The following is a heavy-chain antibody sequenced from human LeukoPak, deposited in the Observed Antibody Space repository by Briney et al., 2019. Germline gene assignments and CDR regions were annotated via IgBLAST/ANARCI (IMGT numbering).Heavy chain of an antibody. V-gene: IGHV4-59*08. Sequence: PSETLSLTCTVSGGSISSYYWSWIRQPPGKGLEWIGYIYYSGSTNYNPSLKSRVTISVDTSKNQFSLKLSSVTAADTAVYCCARREGDYGYWYFDLWGRGTLVTVSS. CDR1: GGSISSYY. J-gene: IGHJ2*01. CDR3: ARREGDYGYWYFDL. CDR2: IYYSGST. D-gene: IGHD4-17*01.